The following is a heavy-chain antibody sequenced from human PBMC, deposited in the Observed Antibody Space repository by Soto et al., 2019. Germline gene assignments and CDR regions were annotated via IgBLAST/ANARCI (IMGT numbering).Heavy chain of an antibody. CDR2: IIPIFGTA. CDR1: GGTFSSYA. D-gene: IGHD2-2*02. CDR3: ARWGKDIVVVPAAIPYYYYYYGMDV. J-gene: IGHJ6*02. Sequence: SVKVSCKASGGTFSSYAISWVRQAPGQGLEWMGGIIPIFGTANYAQKLQGRVTITADESTSTAYMELSSLRSEDTAVYYCARWGKDIVVVPAAIPYYYYYYGMDVWGQGTTVTVSS. V-gene: IGHV1-69*13.